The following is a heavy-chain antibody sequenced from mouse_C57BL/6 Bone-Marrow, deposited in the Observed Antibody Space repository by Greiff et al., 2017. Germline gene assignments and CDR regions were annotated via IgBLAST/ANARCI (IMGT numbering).Heavy chain of an antibody. CDR3: ARGYDYDYARDY. CDR1: GYSFTDYN. Sequence: EVQLQQSGPELVKPGASVKISCKASGYSFTDYNMNWVKQSNGKSLEWIGVINPNYGTTSYNQKFKGKATLTVDKSSSTAYMQINSLTSEDSAVYYGARGYDYDYARDYWGQGTSVTVSS. D-gene: IGHD2-4*01. V-gene: IGHV1-39*01. J-gene: IGHJ4*01. CDR2: INPNYGTT.